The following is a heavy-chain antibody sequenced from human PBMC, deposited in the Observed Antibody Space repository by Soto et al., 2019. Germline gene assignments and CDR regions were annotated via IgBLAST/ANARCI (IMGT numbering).Heavy chain of an antibody. CDR3: ARHLHSDSVHISPVSPDY. V-gene: IGHV5-51*01. J-gene: IGHJ4*02. Sequence: EVQLVQSGAEVKKPGESLKISCKTSGYSFRSYWIGWVRQMPGKGLEWMGTIYPGDSNTRYSPSFQGQVTISADKSISTAFLQWSSLKAADSAMYYWARHLHSDSVHISPVSPDYWGQGTLVTVSS. CDR1: GYSFRSYW. D-gene: IGHD4-4*01. CDR2: IYPGDSNT.